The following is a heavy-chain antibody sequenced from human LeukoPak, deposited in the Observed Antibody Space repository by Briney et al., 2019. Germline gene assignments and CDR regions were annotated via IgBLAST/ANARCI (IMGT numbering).Heavy chain of an antibody. D-gene: IGHD6-25*01. Sequence: PSETLSLTCTVSGGSISTTSYYWGWIRQPPGKGLEWIGSIYYSGRTYYNPSLKSRVTISIDTSKNHFSLNLSSVTAADTAVYFCARLPAARSYSSYMDVWGKGTTVTVSS. CDR1: GGSISTTSYY. V-gene: IGHV4-39*02. CDR3: ARLPAARSYSSYMDV. J-gene: IGHJ6*03. CDR2: IYYSGRT.